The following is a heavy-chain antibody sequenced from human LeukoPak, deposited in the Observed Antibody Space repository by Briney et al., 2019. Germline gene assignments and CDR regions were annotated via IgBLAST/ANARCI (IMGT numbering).Heavy chain of an antibody. CDR3: ARDRTVTTSLFDY. D-gene: IGHD4-17*01. CDR1: GFTFDYYG. J-gene: IGHJ4*02. CDR2: INWYGGST. V-gene: IGHV3-20*04. Sequence: GSLRLSCAASGFTFDYYGMSWVRQAPWKGLEWVSGINWYGGSTGYADAVKGRFTISRDNAKNSLYLQMNSLRAEDTALYSCARDRTVTTSLFDYWGQGTLVTVSS.